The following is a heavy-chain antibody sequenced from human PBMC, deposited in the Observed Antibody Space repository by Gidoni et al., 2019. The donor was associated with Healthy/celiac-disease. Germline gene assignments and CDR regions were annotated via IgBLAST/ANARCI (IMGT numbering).Heavy chain of an antibody. CDR3: AREGSLDGSGSYYYYYYGMDV. D-gene: IGHD3-10*01. V-gene: IGHV3-21*01. J-gene: IGHJ6*02. CDR2: ISRSSSYI. Sequence: EVQLVESGGGLVKPGGSLRLSCAASGFTFRSYSMTWVRQAPGKGLEWVSYISRSSSYIDDADSVKGRFTISRDNAKNSLYLQMNSRRAEDTAVYYCAREGSLDGSGSYYYYYYGMDVWGQGTTVTVSS. CDR1: GFTFRSYS.